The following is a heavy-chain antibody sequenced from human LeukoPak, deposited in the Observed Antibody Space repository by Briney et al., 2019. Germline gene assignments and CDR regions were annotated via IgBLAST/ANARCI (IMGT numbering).Heavy chain of an antibody. CDR2: ITGNSNNI. CDR1: GFTFSDYS. J-gene: IGHJ4*02. CDR3: ARAAGSGRWYFDY. Sequence: GGSLRLSCAASGFTFSDYSMNWVRHAAGKGLEWVSSITGNSNNIYYADSVKGRFTISRDNTKNSLYLQMNSLRAEDTAVYYCARAAGSGRWYFDYGGQGTLVTVSS. D-gene: IGHD3-10*01. V-gene: IGHV3-21*01.